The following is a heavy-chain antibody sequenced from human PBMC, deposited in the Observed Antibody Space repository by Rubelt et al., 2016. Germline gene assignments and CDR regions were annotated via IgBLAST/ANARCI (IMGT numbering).Heavy chain of an antibody. Sequence: EVQVLESGGTVVQPGGSLSLSCEASGFTFSSYWMTWVRQAPGKGLVWVSRISSVGGSTDYADSVKGGFTTSRDNAKNTLDLQMNSLRAEDTAVYFCASWFVRVDYWGQGTLVTVSS. D-gene: IGHD3-10*02. CDR1: GFTFSSYW. CDR2: ISSVGGST. J-gene: IGHJ4*02. CDR3: ASWFVRVDY. V-gene: IGHV3-74*02.